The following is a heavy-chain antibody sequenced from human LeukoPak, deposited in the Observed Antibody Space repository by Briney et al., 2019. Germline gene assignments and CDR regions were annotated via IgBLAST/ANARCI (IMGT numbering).Heavy chain of an antibody. CDR2: IYSGGGT. V-gene: IGHV3-53*01. CDR3: AKDMRTYYYDSRGSFDY. D-gene: IGHD3-22*01. CDR1: GFTVSSNY. J-gene: IGHJ4*02. Sequence: GGSLRLSCAVSGFTVSSNYMSWVRQAPGKGLEWVSLIYSGGGTYYADSVRGRFTISRDDSKNTLYLQMNSLRAEDTAVYYCAKDMRTYYYDSRGSFDYWGQGTLVTVSS.